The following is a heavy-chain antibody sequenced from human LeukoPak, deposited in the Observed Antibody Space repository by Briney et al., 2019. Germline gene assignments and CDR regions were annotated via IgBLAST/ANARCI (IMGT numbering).Heavy chain of an antibody. J-gene: IGHJ6*02. D-gene: IGHD2-2*01. CDR2: ISSSSSYI. CDR1: GFTFSSYS. CDR3: ARDYYCSSTSCYGMDV. V-gene: IGHV3-21*01. Sequence: GGSLRLSCAAPGFTFSSYSMNWVRQAPGKGLEWVSSISSSSSYIYYADSVKGRFTISRDNAKNSLYLQMNSLRAEDTAVYYCARDYYCSSTSCYGMDVWGQGTTVTVSS.